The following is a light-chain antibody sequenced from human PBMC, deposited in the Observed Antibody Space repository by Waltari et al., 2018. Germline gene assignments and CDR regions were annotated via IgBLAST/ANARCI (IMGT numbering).Light chain of an antibody. CDR3: QQSASYWT. V-gene: IGKV1-5*01. Sequence: DIQMTQSPSTLSASVGDRVPITCRASQSISSWLAWYQQKPGKAPKVLIYDASTLESGVPSRFGGSGYGTEFTLTICSLQPDDFATYYCQQSASYWTFGQGTKVDIK. CDR2: DAS. J-gene: IGKJ1*01. CDR1: QSISSW.